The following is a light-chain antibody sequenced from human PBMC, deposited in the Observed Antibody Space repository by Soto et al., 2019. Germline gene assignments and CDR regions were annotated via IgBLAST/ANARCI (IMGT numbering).Light chain of an antibody. Sequence: QAVLTQPASVSGSPGQSITISCTGTSSDVGSYNLVSWYQQHPGKAPKLMIYEGSKRPSGVSNRFSGSKSGNTASLTISGLQAEDEADYYCCSYAGSTWAYVFGTGTKLTVL. CDR3: CSYAGSTWAYV. J-gene: IGLJ1*01. CDR2: EGS. V-gene: IGLV2-23*01. CDR1: SSDVGSYNL.